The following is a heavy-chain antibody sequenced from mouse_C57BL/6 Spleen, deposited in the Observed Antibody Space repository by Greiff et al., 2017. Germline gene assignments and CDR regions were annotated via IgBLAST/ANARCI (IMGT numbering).Heavy chain of an antibody. CDR3: ARREPVYYAMDY. CDR1: GYTFTSYW. Sequence: VQLQQPGAELVKPGASVKLSCKASGYTFTSYWLQWVKQRPGQGLEWIGEIDASDSYTNYNQKFKGKATLTVDTSSSPAYMQLSSLTSEDSAVYYCARREPVYYAMDYWGQGTSVTVSS. J-gene: IGHJ4*01. CDR2: IDASDSYT. V-gene: IGHV1-50*01.